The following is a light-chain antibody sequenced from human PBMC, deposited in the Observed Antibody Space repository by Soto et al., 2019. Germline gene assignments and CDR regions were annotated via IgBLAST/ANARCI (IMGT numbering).Light chain of an antibody. CDR2: LEGSGSY. V-gene: IGLV4-60*03. CDR1: SGHSSYI. J-gene: IGLJ2*01. CDR3: ETWDSNTVV. Sequence: QPVLTQSYSASASLGSSVKLTCTLSSGHSSYIIAWHQQQPGKAPRYLMKLEGSGSYNKGSGVPDRFSGSSSGADRYLTISNLQSEDEADYYCETWDSNTVVFGGGPKLTVL.